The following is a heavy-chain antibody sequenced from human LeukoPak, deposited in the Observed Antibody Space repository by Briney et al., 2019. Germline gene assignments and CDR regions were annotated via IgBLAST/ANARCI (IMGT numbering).Heavy chain of an antibody. Sequence: SETLSLTCTVSGGSISSYYWSWIRQPAGKGLEWIGRIYTSGSTNYDPSLKSRVTMSVDTSKNQFSLKLSSVTAADTAVYYCALLAGYSGGVGDFDYWGQGTLVTVSS. D-gene: IGHD6-19*01. J-gene: IGHJ4*02. V-gene: IGHV4-4*07. CDR1: GGSISSYY. CDR3: ALLAGYSGGVGDFDY. CDR2: IYTSGST.